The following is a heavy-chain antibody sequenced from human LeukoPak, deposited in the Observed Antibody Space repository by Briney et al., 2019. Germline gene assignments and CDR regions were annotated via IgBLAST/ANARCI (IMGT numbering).Heavy chain of an antibody. CDR3: ASERSSSWTEYFQH. V-gene: IGHV4-61*02. D-gene: IGHD6-13*01. CDR1: GGSISSGSYY. Sequence: SETLSLTCTVSGGSISSGSYYWSWIRQPAGKGLERIGRIYTSGSTNYNPSLKSRVTISVDTSKNQFSLKLSSVTAADTAVYYCASERSSSWTEYFQHWGQGTLVAVSS. CDR2: IYTSGST. J-gene: IGHJ1*01.